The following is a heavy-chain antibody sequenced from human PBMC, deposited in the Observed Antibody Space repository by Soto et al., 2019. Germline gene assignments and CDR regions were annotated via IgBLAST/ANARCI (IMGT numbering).Heavy chain of an antibody. CDR2: IKQDGSEK. Sequence: PGGSLRLSCAGSGLTFSSYWMTWVRQAPGKGLEWVANIKQDGSEKYYVDSVKGRFTISRDNAKNSLYLQMNSLRAEDTAVYYCARGRSGYDQGPFYSYYMDFWGKGTMVTVSS. J-gene: IGHJ6*03. CDR1: GLTFSSYW. V-gene: IGHV3-7*05. D-gene: IGHD5-12*01. CDR3: ARGRSGYDQGPFYSYYMDF.